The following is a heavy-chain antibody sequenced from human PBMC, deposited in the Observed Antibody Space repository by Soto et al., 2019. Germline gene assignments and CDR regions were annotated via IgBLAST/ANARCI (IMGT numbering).Heavy chain of an antibody. CDR3: ARDPGYCSGGSCYSGFDY. Sequence: QVQLVESGGGVVQPGRSLRLSCAASGFTFSSYGMHWVRQAPGKGLEWVAVIWYDGSNKYYADYVKGRFTISRDNSKNTLYLQMNSLRAEDTAVYYCARDPGYCSGGSCYSGFDYWGQGTLVTVSS. V-gene: IGHV3-33*01. CDR2: IWYDGSNK. D-gene: IGHD2-15*01. CDR1: GFTFSSYG. J-gene: IGHJ4*02.